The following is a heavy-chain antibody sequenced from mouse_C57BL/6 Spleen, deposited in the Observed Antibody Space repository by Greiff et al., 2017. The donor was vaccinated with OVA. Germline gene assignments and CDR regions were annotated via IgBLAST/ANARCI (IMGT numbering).Heavy chain of an antibody. CDR1: GFSFTSYG. CDR2: IWSDGST. Sequence: QVQLKESGPGLVAPSQSLSITCTVSGFSFTSYGVHWVRQPPGKGLEWLVVIWSDGSTTYNSALQSNLSISKDNSKSQVFLKMNSRQTDDTAMYYCARHGGGSSPFDYWGQGTTLTVSS. J-gene: IGHJ2*01. CDR3: ARHGGGSSPFDY. V-gene: IGHV2-6-1*01. D-gene: IGHD1-1*01.